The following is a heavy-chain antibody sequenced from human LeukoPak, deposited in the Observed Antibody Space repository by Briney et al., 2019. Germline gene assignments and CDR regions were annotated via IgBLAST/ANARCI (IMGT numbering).Heavy chain of an antibody. Sequence: GESLKISCKGSGYSFTSYWIGWVRQMPGKGLEWMGIIYPGDSDTRYSPSFQGQVTISADKSISTAYLQWSSLKASGTAMYYCARLLGYSYGYVAFDYWGQGTLVTVSS. J-gene: IGHJ4*02. CDR3: ARLLGYSYGYVAFDY. D-gene: IGHD5-18*01. CDR2: IYPGDSDT. CDR1: GYSFTSYW. V-gene: IGHV5-51*01.